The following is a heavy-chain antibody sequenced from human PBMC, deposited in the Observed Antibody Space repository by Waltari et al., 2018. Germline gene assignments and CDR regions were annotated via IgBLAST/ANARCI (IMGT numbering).Heavy chain of an antibody. J-gene: IGHJ4*02. CDR3: VRGGTSGLYVDY. CDR2: INCKSGAT. CDR1: GYSFSGYY. D-gene: IGHD6-19*01. V-gene: IGHV1-2*02. Sequence: QVQLVQSGAEVKKPGASVKVSCKASGYSFSGYYLHWVRQAPGQGLEWMGWINCKSGATDYAQKFQGRVTMTRDTSISTGDMELISLTSDDTAVYYCVRGGTSGLYVDYWGQGTLVAVSS.